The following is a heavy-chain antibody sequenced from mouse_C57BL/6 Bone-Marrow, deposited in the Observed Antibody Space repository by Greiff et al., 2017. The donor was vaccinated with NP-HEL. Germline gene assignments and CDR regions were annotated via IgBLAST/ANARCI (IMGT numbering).Heavy chain of an antibody. V-gene: IGHV1-69*01. CDR2: IDPSDSYT. Sequence: QVQLKQPGAELVMPGASVKLSCKASGYTFTSYWMHWVKQRPGQGLEWIGEIDPSDSYTNYNQKFKGKSTLTVDKSSSTAYMQLSSLTSEDSAVYYCARGGPMVTTYYFDYWGQGTTLTVSS. CDR3: ARGGPMVTTYYFDY. CDR1: GYTFTSYW. D-gene: IGHD2-2*01. J-gene: IGHJ2*01.